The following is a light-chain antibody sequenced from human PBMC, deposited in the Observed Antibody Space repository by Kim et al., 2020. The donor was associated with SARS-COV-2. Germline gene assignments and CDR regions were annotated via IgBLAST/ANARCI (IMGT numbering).Light chain of an antibody. CDR2: DVS. CDR1: SSDVGGYNY. V-gene: IGLV2-14*04. CDR3: SSYTSSSTLV. J-gene: IGLJ2*01. Sequence: GQSITISCTGTSSDVGGYNYVSWYQQHPGKAPKLMIYDVSKLPSGVSNRFSGSKSGNTASLTISGLQAEDEADYYCSSYTSSSTLVFGGGTKLTVL.